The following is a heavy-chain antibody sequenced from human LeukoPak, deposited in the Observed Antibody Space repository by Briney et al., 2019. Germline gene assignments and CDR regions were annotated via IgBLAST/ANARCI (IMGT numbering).Heavy chain of an antibody. CDR1: GFTFRLYA. Sequence: GGSLRLSCAASGFTFRLYAMNWVRQAPGKGLEWVSAISGSAGSTFYADSVKGRFTISRDNSKNTLYLQMNSLRAEDTAVYYCAKDRISSGSGSSYDYWGQGTLVTVSS. J-gene: IGHJ4*02. V-gene: IGHV3-23*01. CDR2: ISGSAGST. CDR3: AKDRISSGSGSSYDY. D-gene: IGHD1-26*01.